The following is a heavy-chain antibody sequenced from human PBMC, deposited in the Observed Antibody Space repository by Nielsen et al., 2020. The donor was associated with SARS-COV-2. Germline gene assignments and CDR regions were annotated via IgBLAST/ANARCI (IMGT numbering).Heavy chain of an antibody. Sequence: GESLKISCAASGFTFSSYWMSWVRQAPGKGLEWVANIKQDGSEKYYVDSVKGRFTISRDNAKNSLYLQMNSLRAEDTAVYYCARDPHQPGLDYWGQGTLVTVSS. CDR2: IKQDGSEK. D-gene: IGHD2-2*01. J-gene: IGHJ4*02. CDR1: GFTFSSYW. CDR3: ARDPHQPGLDY. V-gene: IGHV3-7*01.